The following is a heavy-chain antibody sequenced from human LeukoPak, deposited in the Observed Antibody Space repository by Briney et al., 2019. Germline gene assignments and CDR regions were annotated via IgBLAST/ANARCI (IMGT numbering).Heavy chain of an antibody. CDR3: AKSEVPAAPPDY. Sequence: SVKVSCKASVYTFTSYYMHWVRQAPGPGLECVGIINPSGGSTSYAQKFQGRVTMTRDTSTSTVYMELSRLRSEDTAVYYCAKSEVPAAPPDYWGQGTLVTVSS. J-gene: IGHJ4*02. D-gene: IGHD2-2*01. V-gene: IGHV1-46*01. CDR2: INPSGGST. CDR1: VYTFTSYY.